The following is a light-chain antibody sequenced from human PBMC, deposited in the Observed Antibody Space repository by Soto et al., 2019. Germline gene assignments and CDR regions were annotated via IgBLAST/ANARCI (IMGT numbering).Light chain of an antibody. V-gene: IGKV1-5*03. CDR1: HSIRSY. J-gene: IGKJ4*01. CDR3: QQYSSYPFT. CDR2: NAS. Sequence: DIEMTQSPSSLSASVGDRVTITCRASHSIRSYLAWYQQKPGTAPKVLIYNASNLESGVSSRFSGSGSETQFTLTIGSLQPDDFAGYFCQQYSSYPFTFGGGTKVEIK.